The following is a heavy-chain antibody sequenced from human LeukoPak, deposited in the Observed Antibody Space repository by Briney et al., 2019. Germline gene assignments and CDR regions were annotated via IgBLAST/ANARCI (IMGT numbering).Heavy chain of an antibody. CDR3: ARDLMTTVNAFDI. D-gene: IGHD4-17*01. CDR2: ISYDGSNK. V-gene: IGHV3-30*04. Sequence: GGSLRLSCAASGFTFSSYAVHWVRQAPGKGLEWVAVISYDGSNKYYADSVKGRFTISRDNSKNTLYLQMNSLRAEDTAVYYCARDLMTTVNAFDIWGQGTMVTVSS. J-gene: IGHJ3*02. CDR1: GFTFSSYA.